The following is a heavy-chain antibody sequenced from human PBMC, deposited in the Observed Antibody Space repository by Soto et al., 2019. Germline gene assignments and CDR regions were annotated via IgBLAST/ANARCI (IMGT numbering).Heavy chain of an antibody. CDR2: IYHSGST. V-gene: IGHV4-4*02. CDR3: ARDPSAAYSSSWYGWFDP. J-gene: IGHJ5*02. Sequence: QVQLQESGPGLVKPSGTLSLTCAVSVGSISSSNWWSWVRQPPGKGLEWIGEIYHSGSTNYNPSLKSRVTISVDKSKNQFSLKLSSVTAADTAVYYCARDPSAAYSSSWYGWFDPWGQGTLVTVSS. D-gene: IGHD6-13*01. CDR1: VGSISSSNW.